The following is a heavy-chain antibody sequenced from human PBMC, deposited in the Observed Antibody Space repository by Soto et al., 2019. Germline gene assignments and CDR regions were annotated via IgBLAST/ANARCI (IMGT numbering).Heavy chain of an antibody. CDR3: ARGGRYCSGASCSNWFDT. CDR2: IYYSGST. D-gene: IGHD2-15*01. CDR1: GGTSSSHC. Sequence: CTVAGGTSSSHCWSRIRQPPGKGLEWIGYIYYSGSTYYNPSLKRLVTISVDRSKNQCSLKLSSVTAADTAVYYCARGGRYCSGASCSNWFDTWGQGTLVTVSS. V-gene: IGHV4-59*11. J-gene: IGHJ5*02.